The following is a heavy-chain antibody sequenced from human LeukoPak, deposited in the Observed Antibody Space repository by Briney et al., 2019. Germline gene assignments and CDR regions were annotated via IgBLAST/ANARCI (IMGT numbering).Heavy chain of an antibody. V-gene: IGHV3-48*03. CDR3: ARDYSAWSRDY. J-gene: IGHJ4*02. Sequence: GGSLRLSCAASGFTFSSYEMNWVRQAPGKGLEWVSYISSSGSTIYYADSVKGRFTISRDNAKNSLYLQMNSLRAEDTALYYCARDYSAWSRDYWGQGTLVTVSS. CDR2: ISSSGSTI. CDR1: GFTFSSYE. D-gene: IGHD2-15*01.